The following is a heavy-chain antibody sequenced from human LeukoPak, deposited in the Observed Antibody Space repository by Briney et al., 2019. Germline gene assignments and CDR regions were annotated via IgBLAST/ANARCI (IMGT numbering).Heavy chain of an antibody. CDR2: IIPILGTA. CDR3: ASPRVGATHFDY. V-gene: IGHV1-69*16. J-gene: IGHJ4*02. Sequence: ASVKVSCKASGYTFTSYYMHWVRQAPGQGLEWMGGIIPILGTANYAQKFQGRVTITTDESTSTAYMELSSLRSEDTAVYYCASPRVGATHFDYWGQGTLVTVSS. CDR1: GYTFTSYY. D-gene: IGHD1-26*01.